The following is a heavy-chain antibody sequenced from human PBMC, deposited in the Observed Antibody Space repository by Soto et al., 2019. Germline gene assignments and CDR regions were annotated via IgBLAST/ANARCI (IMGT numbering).Heavy chain of an antibody. J-gene: IGHJ4*02. CDR3: ARVGVLRFLEWLYQYYFDY. D-gene: IGHD3-3*01. CDR1: GFTFSSYA. CDR2: ISYDGSNK. V-gene: IGHV3-30-3*01. Sequence: GSLRLSCAASGFTFSSYAMHWVRQAPGKGLEWVAVISYDGSNKYYADSVKGRFTISRDNSKNTLYLQMNSLRAEDTAVYYCARVGVLRFLEWLYQYYFDYWGQGTLVTVS.